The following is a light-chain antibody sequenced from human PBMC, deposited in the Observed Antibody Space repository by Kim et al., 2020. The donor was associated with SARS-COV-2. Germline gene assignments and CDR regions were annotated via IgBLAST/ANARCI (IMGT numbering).Light chain of an antibody. V-gene: IGKV4-1*01. CDR3: QQYSGTPPT. CDR2: WES. CDR1: QSDLKRGNKKND. Sequence: RANRQCNTSQSDLKRGNKKNDLAWYQQKRGEPPKLLIYWESTRATGAPDRFNGGGSGTDFTLTISSLQAEDVAVYFCQQYSGTPPTFGGGTKVDIK. J-gene: IGKJ4*01.